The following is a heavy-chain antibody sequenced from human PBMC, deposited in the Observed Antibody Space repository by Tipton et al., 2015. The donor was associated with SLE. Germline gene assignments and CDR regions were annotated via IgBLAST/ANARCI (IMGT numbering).Heavy chain of an antibody. CDR3: ASELGIWVGY. CDR1: GFTFSSYS. Sequence: SLRLSCAASGFTFSSYSMSWVRQAPGKGLEWVAVISYDGSNKYYADSVKGRFTISRDNSKNTLYLQMNSLRAEDTAVYYCASELGIWVGYWGQGTLVTVSS. V-gene: IGHV3-30*03. CDR2: ISYDGSNK. J-gene: IGHJ4*02. D-gene: IGHD7-27*01.